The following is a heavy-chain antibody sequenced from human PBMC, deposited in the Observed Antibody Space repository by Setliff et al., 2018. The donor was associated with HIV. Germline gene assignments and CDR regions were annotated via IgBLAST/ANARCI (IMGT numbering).Heavy chain of an antibody. J-gene: IGHJ6*02. V-gene: IGHV4-39*07. D-gene: IGHD6-13*01. CDR1: GGSIRSSSFY. Sequence: SETLSLTCTVSGGSIRSSSFYWGWIRQPPGKGLEWIGSIAYSGSTSYSPSLKSRVTISVDTSKNQFSLKLNSVTAADTAVYYCARDSDQAATGRYGMDVWGQGTTVTVSS. CDR3: ARDSDQAATGRYGMDV. CDR2: IAYSGST.